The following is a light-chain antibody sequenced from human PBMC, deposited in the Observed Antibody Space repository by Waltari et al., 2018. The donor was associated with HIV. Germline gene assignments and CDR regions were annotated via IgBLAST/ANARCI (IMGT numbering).Light chain of an antibody. V-gene: IGKV4-1*01. CDR2: WAS. CDR3: QQYYDSPLT. J-gene: IGKJ4*01. Sequence: DIVMTQSPDSLAVYLGERDTINCKSSHSVLYWSTNQNYLAWYQQKLGQPPKLLIYWASTRESGVPDRFSGSGSGTDFTLTISNLQAEDVAIYYCQQYYDSPLTFGGGTRVEIK. CDR1: HSVLYWSTNQNY.